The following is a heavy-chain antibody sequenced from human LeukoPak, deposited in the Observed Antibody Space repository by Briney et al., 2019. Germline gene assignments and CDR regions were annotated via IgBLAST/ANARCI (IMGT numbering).Heavy chain of an antibody. D-gene: IGHD3-3*01. J-gene: IGHJ4*02. Sequence: GESLKISCKGSGYSFTSYWIGWVRQMPGKGLERMGIIYPGDSDTRYSPSFQGQVTISADKSISTAYLQWSSLKASDTAMYYCARRSRGLRFLEWLSDDYWGQGTLVTVSS. V-gene: IGHV5-51*01. CDR1: GYSFTSYW. CDR3: ARRSRGLRFLEWLSDDY. CDR2: IYPGDSDT.